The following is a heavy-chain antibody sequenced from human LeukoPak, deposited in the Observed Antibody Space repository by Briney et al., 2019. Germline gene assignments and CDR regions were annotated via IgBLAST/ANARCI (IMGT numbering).Heavy chain of an antibody. V-gene: IGHV1-69*13. J-gene: IGHJ6*02. CDR2: IIPIFGTA. CDR3: ARDLYGDYVSYYYYGMDV. Sequence: SVKVSCKASGGTFSSYAISWVRQAPGQGLEWMGGIIPIFGTANYAQKFQGRVTITADESTSTAYMELSSLRSEDTAVYYCARDLYGDYVSYYYYGMDVWGQGTTVTVSS. CDR1: GGTFSSYA. D-gene: IGHD4-17*01.